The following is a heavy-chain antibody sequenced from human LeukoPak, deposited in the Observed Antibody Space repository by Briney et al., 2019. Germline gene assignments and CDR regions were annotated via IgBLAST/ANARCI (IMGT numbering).Heavy chain of an antibody. CDR1: RFTLSSYE. D-gene: IGHD3-22*01. CDR3: ASDYDGIGSAFDL. Sequence: GGALRLSCAHSRFTLSSYEMNWVGPAPGKGLEWASYINSSGSTIYYADSAKGGFTISRDNAKKSLYLQMKSVRDEDTALYLGASDYDGIGSAFDLWGQGTMVTVSS. J-gene: IGHJ3*01. V-gene: IGHV3-48*03. CDR2: INSSGSTI.